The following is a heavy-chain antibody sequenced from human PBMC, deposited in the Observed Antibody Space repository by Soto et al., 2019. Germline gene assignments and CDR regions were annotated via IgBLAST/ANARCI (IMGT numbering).Heavy chain of an antibody. D-gene: IGHD5-18*01. V-gene: IGHV3-30*18. CDR1: GFTFSSYG. Sequence: GGSLRLSCAASGFTFSSYGMHWVRQAPGKGLEWVAVISYDGSNKYYADSVKGRFTISRDNSKNTLYLQMNSLRAEDTAVYYCAKGSALDTALIDYWYFDLWGRGTLVTVSS. CDR2: ISYDGSNK. J-gene: IGHJ2*01. CDR3: AKGSALDTALIDYWYFDL.